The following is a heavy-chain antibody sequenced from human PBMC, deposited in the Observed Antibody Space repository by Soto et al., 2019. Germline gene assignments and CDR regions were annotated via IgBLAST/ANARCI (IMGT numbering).Heavy chain of an antibody. J-gene: IGHJ2*01. CDR1: GFTFTSYG. V-gene: IGHV3-30*18. D-gene: IGHD3-16*02. CDR2: ISYDGSYK. CDR3: AKVYYPLYLPTRSWYFDL. Sequence: QVQLVESGGGVVQPGRSLRLSCAASGFTFTSYGIHWVRQAPGKGLEWVAVISYDGSYKYYGDSVMGRFTISRDNSKNTVSLQMNSLRAEDTAVYYCAKVYYPLYLPTRSWYFDLWGRGTLVTVSS.